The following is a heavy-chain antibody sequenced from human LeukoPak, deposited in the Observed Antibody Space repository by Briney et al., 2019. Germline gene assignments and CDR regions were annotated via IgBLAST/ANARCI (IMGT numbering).Heavy chain of an antibody. J-gene: IGHJ5*02. CDR1: GGSISSYY. Sequence: SETLSLTCTVSGGSISSYYWSWIRQPAGKGLEWIGRIYTSGSTNYNPSLKSRVTMSVDTSTNQFSLKLSSVTAADTAVYYCARGRYYYGSGNPFDPWGQGTLVTVSS. CDR3: ARGRYYYGSGNPFDP. CDR2: IYTSGST. D-gene: IGHD3-10*01. V-gene: IGHV4-4*07.